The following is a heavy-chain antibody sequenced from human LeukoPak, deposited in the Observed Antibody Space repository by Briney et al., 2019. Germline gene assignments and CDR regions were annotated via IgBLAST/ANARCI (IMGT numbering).Heavy chain of an antibody. CDR3: ARDRSLVGATDYFDY. J-gene: IGHJ4*02. V-gene: IGHV4-59*12. CDR1: GGSISSYY. Sequence: SETLSLTCTVSGGSISSYYWSWIRQSPGKGLEWIGYIYYSGSSKYNPSLKSRATISVDTPKNQFSLKLNSVTAADTAVYYCARDRSLVGATDYFDYWGQGTLVTVSS. D-gene: IGHD1-26*01. CDR2: IYYSGSS.